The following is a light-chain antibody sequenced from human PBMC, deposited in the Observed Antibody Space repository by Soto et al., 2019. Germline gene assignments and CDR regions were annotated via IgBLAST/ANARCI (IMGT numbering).Light chain of an antibody. CDR1: QSVSSSY. CDR3: PPYARSPLT. CDR2: GAS. J-gene: IGKJ4*01. Sequence: VCTQSPRTMAVSGGGRATVGCRASQSVSSSYLAWYQRRPGQPPRLLIYGASSRATGIPDRFSGSGSGTDFTLSIRRLEPEDFAIYYCPPYARSPLTSAGGTKVDIK. V-gene: IGKV3-20*01.